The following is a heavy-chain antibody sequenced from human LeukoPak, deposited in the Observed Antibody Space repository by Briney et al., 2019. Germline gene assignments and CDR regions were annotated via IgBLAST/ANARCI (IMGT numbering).Heavy chain of an antibody. CDR1: GYTFISYY. V-gene: IGHV1-46*01. Sequence: ASVKVSCKASGYTFISYYMHWVRQAPGQGLEWMGIINPSGGSTSYAQKFQGRVTMTRDMSTSTVYMELSSLRSEDTAVYYCARAGYYYDSSGYERRTYYFDYWGQGTLVTVSS. J-gene: IGHJ4*02. CDR3: ARAGYYYDSSGYERRTYYFDY. D-gene: IGHD3-22*01. CDR2: INPSGGST.